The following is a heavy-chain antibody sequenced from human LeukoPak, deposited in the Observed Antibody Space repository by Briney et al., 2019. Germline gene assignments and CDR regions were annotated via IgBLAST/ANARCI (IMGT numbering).Heavy chain of an antibody. CDR3: ARGHDRTADY. V-gene: IGHV1-2*02. Sequence: ASVKVSCKASGYTLSGSYMHWVRQAPGQGLEWMGWINPDTGGTNYAQKFQGRVTMTRDTSISTAYMELSRLKSDDTAVYYCARGHDRTADYWGQGTLVTVSS. CDR2: INPDTGGT. CDR1: GYTLSGSY. D-gene: IGHD3-22*01. J-gene: IGHJ4*02.